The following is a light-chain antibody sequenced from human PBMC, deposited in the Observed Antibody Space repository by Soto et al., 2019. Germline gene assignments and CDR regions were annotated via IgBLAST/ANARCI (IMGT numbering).Light chain of an antibody. J-gene: IGKJ2*02. V-gene: IGKV3-20*01. CDR1: QSVSSSY. CDR2: AAS. Sequence: EIVLTQSPGTLSLSPGERATLSCRASQSVSSSYLAWYQEKPGQAPRLLIYAASSRATGIPDRFSGSGSGTDFTLTISRLEPEDFAVYYCQQYRSSPPCTFGQGTKLEIK. CDR3: QQYRSSPPCT.